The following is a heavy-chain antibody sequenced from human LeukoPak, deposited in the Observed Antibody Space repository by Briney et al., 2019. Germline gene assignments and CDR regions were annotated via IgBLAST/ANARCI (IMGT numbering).Heavy chain of an antibody. J-gene: IGHJ4*02. CDR2: INPNSGGT. D-gene: IGHD4-11*01. CDR3: ARTKTDDYSNYEY. Sequence: WASVKVSCKASGYTFTGYYMHWVRQASGQGLEWMGWINPNSGGTNYAQKFQGRVTMTRDTSISTAYMELSRLRSDDTAVYYCARTKTDDYSNYEYWGQGTLVTVSS. V-gene: IGHV1-2*02. CDR1: GYTFTGYY.